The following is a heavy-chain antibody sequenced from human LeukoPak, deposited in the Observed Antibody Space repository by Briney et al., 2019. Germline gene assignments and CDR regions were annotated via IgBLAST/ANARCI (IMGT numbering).Heavy chain of an antibody. J-gene: IGHJ4*02. Sequence: GGSLRLSCAASGFTFKTYGMHWVRQAPGEGLEWVVVISSDGRKTYYADSVKGRFTISRDNSKNTLYLQMNSLRAEDTAMYFCAREYRSCSGTTCSAFDSWGQGTLVTVTS. V-gene: IGHV3-30*03. CDR3: AREYRSCSGTTCSAFDS. D-gene: IGHD2-2*01. CDR1: GFTFKTYG. CDR2: ISSDGRKT.